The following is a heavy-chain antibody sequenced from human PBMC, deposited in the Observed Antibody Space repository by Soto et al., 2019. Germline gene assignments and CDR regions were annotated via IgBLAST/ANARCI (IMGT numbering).Heavy chain of an antibody. V-gene: IGHV3-74*01. J-gene: IGHJ5*02. CDR2: INSDGSST. Sequence: EVQLVESGGGLVQPGGSLRLSCAASGFTFSSYWMHWVRQAPGKGLVWVSRINSDGSSTSYADSVKGRFTISRDNAKNPLYLQMNGLRAEDTAVYYCERDETSSLRYFAPFDPWGQGTLVTVSS. CDR1: GFTFSSYW. D-gene: IGHD3-9*01. CDR3: ERDETSSLRYFAPFDP.